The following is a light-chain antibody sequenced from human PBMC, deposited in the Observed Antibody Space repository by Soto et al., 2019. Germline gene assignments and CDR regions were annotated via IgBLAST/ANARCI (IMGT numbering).Light chain of an antibody. Sequence: EIVLTQSPGTLSLSPGERATLSCRASQSVSSSFLAWYQQKPGQAPRLLIYGASSRATGIPDRFSGSGSGTDFTLTISRLEPKDFAVYYCQQYDSSPVTFGQGKKVEIK. J-gene: IGKJ1*01. V-gene: IGKV3-20*01. CDR3: QQYDSSPVT. CDR1: QSVSSSF. CDR2: GAS.